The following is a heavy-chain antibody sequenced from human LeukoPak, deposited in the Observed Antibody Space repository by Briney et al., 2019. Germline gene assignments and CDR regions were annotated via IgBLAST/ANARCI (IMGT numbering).Heavy chain of an antibody. V-gene: IGHV3-7*01. CDR1: RFPFSNYW. Sequence: GGSLRLSCAASRFPFSNYWMNWVRQAPGKGLEWVANINQGGSEKFYVDSVKGRFIISRDNAKNSLYLQFNSLRAEDTAVYYCAELGITMIGGVWGKGTTVTISS. CDR2: INQGGSEK. CDR3: AELGITMIGGV. D-gene: IGHD3-10*02. J-gene: IGHJ6*04.